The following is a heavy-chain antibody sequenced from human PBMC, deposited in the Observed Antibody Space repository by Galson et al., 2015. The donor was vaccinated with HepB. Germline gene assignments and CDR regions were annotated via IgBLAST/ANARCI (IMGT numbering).Heavy chain of an antibody. D-gene: IGHD6-19*01. J-gene: IGHJ4*02. CDR1: GFTFGNFA. CDR3: AGDPGGQWLPWGRS. V-gene: IGHV3-49*03. CDR2: IRSKAYGKTT. Sequence: SLRLSCAASGFTFGNFAISWFRQAPGKGLEWVGFIRSKAYGKTTAYASSVKGRFTISRDNSTTIAYLQMNRLKTEDTAVYYCAGDPGGQWLPWGRSWGQGTLVTVSS.